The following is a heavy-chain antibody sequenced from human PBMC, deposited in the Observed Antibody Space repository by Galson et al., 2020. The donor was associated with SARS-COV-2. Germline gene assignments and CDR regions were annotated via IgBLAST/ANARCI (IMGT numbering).Heavy chain of an antibody. J-gene: IGHJ6*02. CDR2: ISAYNGNT. CDR1: GYTFTSYG. V-gene: IGHV1-18*04. Sequence: ASVKVSCKASGYTFTSYGISWVRQAPGQGLEWMGWISAYNGNTNYAQKLQGRVTMTTDTSTSTAYMELRSLRSDDTAVYYCAREQVYSSSWYTDPRYSCYGMDVWGQGTTVTVSS. D-gene: IGHD6-13*01. CDR3: AREQVYSSSWYTDPRYSCYGMDV.